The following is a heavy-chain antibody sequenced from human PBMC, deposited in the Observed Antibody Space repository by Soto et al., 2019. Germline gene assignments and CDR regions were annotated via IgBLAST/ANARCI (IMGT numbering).Heavy chain of an antibody. J-gene: IGHJ4*02. D-gene: IGHD5-18*01. V-gene: IGHV4-61*08. Sequence: SETLSLTCTVSGGSISSGDYYWSWIRQPPGKGLEWIGYIYYSGSTNYNPSLKSRVTISVDTSKNQFSLKLSSVTAADTAVYYCARDGPAMGTFDYWGQGTLVTVSS. CDR2: IYYSGST. CDR1: GGSISSGDYY. CDR3: ARDGPAMGTFDY.